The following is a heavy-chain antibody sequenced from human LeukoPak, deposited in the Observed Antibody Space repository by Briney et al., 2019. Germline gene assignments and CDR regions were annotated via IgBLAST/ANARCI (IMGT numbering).Heavy chain of an antibody. V-gene: IGHV3-30*04. J-gene: IGHJ4*02. CDR1: GFTFRNYV. CDR3: AKSASGWSFDY. Sequence: GGSLRLSCEASGFTFRNYVIHWVRQAPGKGLEWVALISYDGNNKYSGDSVKGRFTISRDNSKNTLYLQMNSLRAEDTGVYYCAKSASGWSFDYWGQGTLVTVSS. D-gene: IGHD6-19*01. CDR2: ISYDGNNK.